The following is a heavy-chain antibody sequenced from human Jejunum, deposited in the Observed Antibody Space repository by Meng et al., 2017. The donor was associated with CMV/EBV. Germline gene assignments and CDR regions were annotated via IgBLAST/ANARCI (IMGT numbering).Heavy chain of an antibody. CDR2: IITILSVT. D-gene: IGHD3-3*01. CDR3: ATGFGGSPYDY. Sequence: ASGGTFSNSAMSWVRQVPGQGLEWMGLIITILSVTNYTQNFEGKVTIFADKSTSTTYMEFSSLRFDDTAVYYCATGFGGSPYDYWGQGTLVTVSS. J-gene: IGHJ4*02. CDR1: GGTFSNSA. V-gene: IGHV1-69*04.